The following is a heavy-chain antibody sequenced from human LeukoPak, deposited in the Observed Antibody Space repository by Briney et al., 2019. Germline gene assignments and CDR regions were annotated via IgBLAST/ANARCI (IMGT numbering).Heavy chain of an antibody. CDR1: GFTFSSYA. D-gene: IGHD3-22*01. CDR2: INWNGGST. J-gene: IGHJ4*02. CDR3: ARSSGYLTGLDY. V-gene: IGHV3-20*04. Sequence: GGSLRLSCAASGFTFSSYAMSWVRQAPGKGLEWVSGINWNGGSTGYADSVKGRFTISRDNAKNSLYLQMNSLRAEDTALYYCARSSGYLTGLDYWGQGTLVTVSS.